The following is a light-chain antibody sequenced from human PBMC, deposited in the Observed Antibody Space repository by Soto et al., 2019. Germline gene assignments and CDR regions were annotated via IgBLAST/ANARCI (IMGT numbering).Light chain of an antibody. CDR1: SSDVGGYNY. Sequence: QSALTQPRSVSGSPGQSVTISCTGTSSDVGGYNYVSWFQQHPGKAPKLMISAVTERPSGVPDRFSGSKSGNTASLTISGLQAEDEADYYCCSYAGTFTYVFGTGTKVTVL. J-gene: IGLJ1*01. CDR2: AVT. CDR3: CSYAGTFTYV. V-gene: IGLV2-11*01.